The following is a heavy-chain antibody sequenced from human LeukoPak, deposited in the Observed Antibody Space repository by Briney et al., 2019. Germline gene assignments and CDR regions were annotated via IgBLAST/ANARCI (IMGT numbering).Heavy chain of an antibody. CDR1: GFTFSNYA. V-gene: IGHV3-23*01. Sequence: GGSPRLSCAASGFTFSNYAMNWVRQAPGKGLEWVSAISTTGDHTDYADSVKGRFTISRDNSKNTLYLQMDSLSAEDTAVYYCAKDHYGGNHYYFGMDVWGQGTTVTVSS. J-gene: IGHJ6*02. CDR2: ISTTGDHT. D-gene: IGHD4-23*01. CDR3: AKDHYGGNHYYFGMDV.